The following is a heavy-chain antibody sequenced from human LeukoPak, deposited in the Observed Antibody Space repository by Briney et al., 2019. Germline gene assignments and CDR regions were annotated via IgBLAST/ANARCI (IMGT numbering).Heavy chain of an antibody. CDR2: ISGSGGST. J-gene: IGHJ5*02. Sequence: PGGSLRLSCAASGFTLSSYAMSWVRQAPGKGLEWVSAISGSGGSTYYADSVKGRFTISRDNSKNTLYLQMMSLRAEDSAVYYCAKPSCSSANCYRFDPWGQGTLVIVSS. CDR3: AKPSCSSANCYRFDP. V-gene: IGHV3-23*01. D-gene: IGHD2-2*01. CDR1: GFTLSSYA.